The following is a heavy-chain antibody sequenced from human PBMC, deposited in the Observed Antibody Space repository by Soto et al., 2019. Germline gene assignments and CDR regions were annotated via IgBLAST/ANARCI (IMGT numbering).Heavy chain of an antibody. D-gene: IGHD6-19*01. CDR2: IDYSGRT. CDR3: ARQWLVYHDIDY. V-gene: IGHV4-39*01. CDR1: GGSISSSSYY. Sequence: QLQLQESGPGLVKPSETLSLTCTVSGGSISSSSYYWGWIRQPPGKGLEWIGRIDYSGRTYYNPSRKSRDTMSVDTSKNQSSLKLSSVTAADTAVYYCARQWLVYHDIDYWGQGTLVTVSS. J-gene: IGHJ4*02.